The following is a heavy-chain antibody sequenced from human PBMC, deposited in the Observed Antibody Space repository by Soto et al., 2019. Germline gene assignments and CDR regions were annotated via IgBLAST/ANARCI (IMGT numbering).Heavy chain of an antibody. D-gene: IGHD2-8*01. Sequence: QVQLVQSGAEVKKPGASVKVSCEASGYTFTSYGISWVRQAPGQGLEWMGWISAYNGNTNYAQKLQGRVTMTTDTSTSTAYMELRSLRSDDTAVYYCARDSYCTNGVCSSGYGMDVWGQGTTVTVSS. J-gene: IGHJ6*02. CDR3: ARDSYCTNGVCSSGYGMDV. CDR2: ISAYNGNT. CDR1: GYTFTSYG. V-gene: IGHV1-18*01.